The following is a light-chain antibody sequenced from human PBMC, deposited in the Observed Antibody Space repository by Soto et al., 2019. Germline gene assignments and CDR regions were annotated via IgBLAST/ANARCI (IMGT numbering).Light chain of an antibody. CDR2: DVS. V-gene: IGLV2-14*03. J-gene: IGLJ3*02. CDR3: TSYTSSNSLVV. Sequence: QSALTQSASVSESPGQSITISCTGTSSDVGAYDYVSWYQQHPGKAPKLMIYDVSNRPSGVSNRFSGSKSGNTASLTISGLQAEDEAHYYCTSYTSSNSLVVFGGGTKLTVL. CDR1: SSDVGAYDY.